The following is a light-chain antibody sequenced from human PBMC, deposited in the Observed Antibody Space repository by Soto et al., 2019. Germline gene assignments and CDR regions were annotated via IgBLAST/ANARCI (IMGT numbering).Light chain of an antibody. CDR1: QGIDNW. CDR2: SAS. J-gene: IGKJ2*01. CDR3: QRANRCPPYT. V-gene: IGKV1-12*01. Sequence: DIQMTQSPSSVSASVGDRVTITCRASQGIDNWLAWYQQKPGKAPKVLIYSASTLQDGVPSRFSVSGYGTEFTITISSLQPEDLGTYFGQRANRCPPYTFGQGPKVEIK.